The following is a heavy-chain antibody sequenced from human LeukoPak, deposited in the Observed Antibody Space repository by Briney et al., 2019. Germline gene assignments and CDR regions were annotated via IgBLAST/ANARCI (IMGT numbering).Heavy chain of an antibody. V-gene: IGHV3-15*07. CDR3: TTFDYDFWSGKQGFDY. CDR2: IKSKTDGGTT. Sequence: GGSLRLSCAASGFTFRSYGMHWVRQAPGKGLEWVGRIKSKTDGGTTDYAAPVKGRFTISRDDSKNTLYLQMNSLKTEDTAVYYCTTFDYDFWSGKQGFDYWGQGTLVTVSS. D-gene: IGHD3-3*01. CDR1: GFTFRSYG. J-gene: IGHJ4*02.